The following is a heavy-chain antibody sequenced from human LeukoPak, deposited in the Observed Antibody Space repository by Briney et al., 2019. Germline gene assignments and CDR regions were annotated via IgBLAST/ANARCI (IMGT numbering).Heavy chain of an antibody. D-gene: IGHD6-13*01. CDR1: GYTFTSYY. V-gene: IGHV1-46*01. CDR2: INPSGGST. J-gene: IGHJ5*02. Sequence: GASVKVSCKASGYTFTSYYMHWVRQAPGQGLAWMGVINPSGGSTSCAQKFQGRVTMTRDTSTSTVYMELSSLTSDDTAVYYCARDERSSWSNWFDPWGQGTLVTVSS. CDR3: ARDERSSWSNWFDP.